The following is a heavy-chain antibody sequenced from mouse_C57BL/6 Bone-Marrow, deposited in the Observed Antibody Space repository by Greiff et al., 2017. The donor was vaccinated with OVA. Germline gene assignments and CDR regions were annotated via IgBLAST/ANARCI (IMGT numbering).Heavy chain of an antibody. Sequence: VQGVESGAELVRPGTSVKVSCKASGYAFTNYLIEWVKQRPGQGLEWIGVINPGSGGTNYNEKFKGKATLTADKSSSTAYMQLSSLTSEDSAVYFCARWLLRMDYWGQGTSVTVSS. CDR2: INPGSGGT. V-gene: IGHV1-54*01. CDR3: ARWLLRMDY. J-gene: IGHJ4*01. D-gene: IGHD2-3*01. CDR1: GYAFTNYL.